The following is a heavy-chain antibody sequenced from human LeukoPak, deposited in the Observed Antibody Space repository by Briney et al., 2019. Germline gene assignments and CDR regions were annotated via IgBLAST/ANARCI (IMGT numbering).Heavy chain of an antibody. CDR3: ATPRGIWHYFDY. J-gene: IGHJ4*02. CDR1: GGYISTYY. CDR2: MYHSGST. V-gene: IGHV4-38-2*02. D-gene: IGHD3-16*01. Sequence: SETLSLTCTVSGGYISTYYWGWIRQPPGKGLEWIGSMYHSGSTYYNPSLKSRVTISADTSKNQFSLKLSSVTAADTAVYYCATPRGIWHYFDYWGQGTLVTVSS.